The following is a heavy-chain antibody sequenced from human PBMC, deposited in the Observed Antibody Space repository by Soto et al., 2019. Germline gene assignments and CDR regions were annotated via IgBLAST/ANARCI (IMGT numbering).Heavy chain of an antibody. CDR1: GGSISSGVYY. V-gene: IGHV4-31*03. J-gene: IGHJ6*03. CDR2: IYYSGST. D-gene: IGHD3-16*01. CDR3: ARGGGRYYYYYMDV. Sequence: SETLSLTCTVSGGSISSGVYYWSWIRQHPGKGLEWIGYIYYSGSTYYNPSLKSRVTISVDTSKNQFSLKLSSVTAADTAVYYCARGGGRYYYYYMDVWGKGTTVTVSS.